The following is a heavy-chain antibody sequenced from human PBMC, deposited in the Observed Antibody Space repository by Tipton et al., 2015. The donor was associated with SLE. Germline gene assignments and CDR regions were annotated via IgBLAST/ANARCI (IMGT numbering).Heavy chain of an antibody. Sequence: QVQLVQSGAEVKKPGSSVKVSCKASGGTFGSYAITWVRQAPGQGLEWMGWISGYTDDTQYAQKFQARVTMTTDTSTSTAYMELRGLGSDDTAVYYCAREPRYSNYPYVYFEYWGQGTLVTVSS. J-gene: IGHJ4*02. D-gene: IGHD4-11*01. V-gene: IGHV1-18*01. CDR1: GGTFGSYA. CDR2: ISGYTDDT. CDR3: AREPRYSNYPYVYFEY.